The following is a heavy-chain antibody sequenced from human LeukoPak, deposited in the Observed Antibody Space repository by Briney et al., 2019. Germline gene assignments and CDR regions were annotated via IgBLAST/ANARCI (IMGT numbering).Heavy chain of an antibody. Sequence: GESLKISCKGSGYSFTSYWIGWVRQMPGKGLEWMGIIYPGDSDTRYSPSFQGQVTISADKSINTAYLQWSSLKASDTAMYYCARHWGVVTAIPQQFDYWGQGTLVTVSS. J-gene: IGHJ4*02. V-gene: IGHV5-51*01. CDR1: GYSFTSYW. CDR3: ARHWGVVTAIPQQFDY. CDR2: IYPGDSDT. D-gene: IGHD2-21*02.